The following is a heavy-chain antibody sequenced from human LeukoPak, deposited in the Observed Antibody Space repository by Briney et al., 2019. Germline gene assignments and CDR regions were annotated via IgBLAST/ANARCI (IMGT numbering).Heavy chain of an antibody. CDR3: ARSDYGDVDAFDI. CDR2: ISSSSSYV. CDR1: GFTFRSYS. V-gene: IGHV3-21*01. D-gene: IGHD4-17*01. J-gene: IGHJ3*02. Sequence: GGSLRLSCAASGFTFRSYSMNWVRQAPGKGLEWVSSISSSSSYVYYVDSVKGRFTISRDNAKNSLYLQMNSLRAEDTAVYYCARSDYGDVDAFDIWGQGTMVTVSS.